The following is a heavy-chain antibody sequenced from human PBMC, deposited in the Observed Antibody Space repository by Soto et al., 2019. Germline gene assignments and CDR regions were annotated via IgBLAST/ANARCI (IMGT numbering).Heavy chain of an antibody. CDR3: ARLRGDI. Sequence: EVQLVESGGGLVQPGGSLRLSCAASGFNFSSYWMTWVRQAPGKGLEWVANIKQDGSEKYYVESLKGRFTISRDNAKNSLYLQMNSLRAEDTAVYYCARLRGDIWGQGTMVTVSS. V-gene: IGHV3-7*01. CDR2: IKQDGSEK. CDR1: GFNFSSYW. D-gene: IGHD3-16*01. J-gene: IGHJ3*02.